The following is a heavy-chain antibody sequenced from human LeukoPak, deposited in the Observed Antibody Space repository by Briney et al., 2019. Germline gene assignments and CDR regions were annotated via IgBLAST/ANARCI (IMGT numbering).Heavy chain of an antibody. CDR1: GFTFSSYS. CDR3: AKEKDYYGSGSSAFDY. J-gene: IGHJ4*02. CDR2: ISSSSSTI. V-gene: IGHV3-48*04. D-gene: IGHD3-10*01. Sequence: PGGSLRLSCAASGFTFSSYSMNWVRQAPGKGLEWVSYISSSSSTIYYADSVKGRFTISRDNAKNSLYLQMNSLRAEDTAVYYCAKEKDYYGSGSSAFDYWGQGTLVTVSS.